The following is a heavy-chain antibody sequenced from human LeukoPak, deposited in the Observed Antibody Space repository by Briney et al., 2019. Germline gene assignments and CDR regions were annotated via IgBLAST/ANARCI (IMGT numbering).Heavy chain of an antibody. CDR2: ISYDGTKK. CDR1: GFTFRSYG. CDR3: AKEGSGYYEYYFDY. V-gene: IGHV3-30*18. J-gene: IGHJ4*02. Sequence: GGSLRLSCAASGFTFRSYGMHWVHQAPGKGLEWAAVISYDGTKKYYADSVKGRFTISRDNSKNTLYLQMNSLRAEDTSVYYCAKEGSGYYEYYFDYWGQGTLVTVSS. D-gene: IGHD3-22*01.